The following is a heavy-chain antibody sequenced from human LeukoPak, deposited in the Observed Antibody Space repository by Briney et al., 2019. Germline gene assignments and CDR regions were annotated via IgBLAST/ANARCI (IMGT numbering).Heavy chain of an antibody. CDR3: ARALYNNIYCSGGSCYPRRKYFQH. V-gene: IGHV4-34*01. D-gene: IGHD2-15*01. Sequence: SETLSLTCAVYGGSFSGYYWSWIRLPPGKGLEWIGEINHSGSTYYNPSLKSRVAISVDMSKHQFSLKLSSVTAADTAVYYCARALYNNIYCSGGSCYPRRKYFQHWGQGTLVTVSS. CDR2: INHSGST. J-gene: IGHJ1*01. CDR1: GGSFSGYY.